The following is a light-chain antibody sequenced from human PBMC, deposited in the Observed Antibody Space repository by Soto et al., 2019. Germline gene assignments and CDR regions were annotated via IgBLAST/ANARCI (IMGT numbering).Light chain of an antibody. CDR3: QQSISTPT. J-gene: IGKJ2*01. V-gene: IGKV1-39*01. Sequence: DLQMTQSPSSLSASVGDRVTITCRASQNIRRYLNWYQQKPGKAPKLLIYAASSLQSGVPSRFSGSGSGTDFTLTISSLQPEDFATYYCQQSISTPTFGQGTKLEIK. CDR1: QNIRRY. CDR2: AAS.